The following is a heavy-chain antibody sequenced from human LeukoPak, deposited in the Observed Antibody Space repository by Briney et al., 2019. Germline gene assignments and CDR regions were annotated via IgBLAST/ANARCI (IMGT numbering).Heavy chain of an antibody. V-gene: IGHV1-46*01. Sequence: ASVKVSCTTSGYTFTSYYIHWVRQAPGQGLEWMGIINPSGGSTSYAQKFQGRVTMTRDTSTSTVYMYLSSLRSEDTAVYYCARDSLYGVVDYWGQGTLVTVSS. CDR3: ARDSLYGVVDY. CDR1: GYTFTSYY. CDR2: INPSGGST. J-gene: IGHJ4*02. D-gene: IGHD4-17*01.